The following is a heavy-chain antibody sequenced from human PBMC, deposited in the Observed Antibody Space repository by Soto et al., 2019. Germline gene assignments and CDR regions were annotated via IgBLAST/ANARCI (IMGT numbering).Heavy chain of an antibody. Sequence: QVQLQESGPGLVKPSETLSLTCTVSGGSISSYYWSWIRQPPGKGLEWIGYIYYSGSTNYNPSLNGRITISVATSKTQFSLKLSSVTAADTAVYYCARDAVVTGGYSYGMDVWGQGTTVTVSS. CDR1: GGSISSYY. CDR3: ARDAVVTGGYSYGMDV. V-gene: IGHV4-59*01. D-gene: IGHD2-15*01. J-gene: IGHJ6*02. CDR2: IYYSGST.